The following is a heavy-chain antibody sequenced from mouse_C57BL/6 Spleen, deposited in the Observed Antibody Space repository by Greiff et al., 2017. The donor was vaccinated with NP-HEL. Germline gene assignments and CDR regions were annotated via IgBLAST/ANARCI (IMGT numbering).Heavy chain of an antibody. CDR2: IYPGDGDT. CDR3: ARLYDGYWYFDV. D-gene: IGHD2-3*01. V-gene: IGHV1-82*01. CDR1: GYAFSSSW. Sequence: VQLQQSGPELVKPGASVKISCKASGYAFSSSWMNWVKQRPGKGLEWIGRIYPGDGDTNYNGKFKGKATLTADKSSSTAYMQLSSLTSEDSAVYVCARLYDGYWYFDVWGTGTTVTVSS. J-gene: IGHJ1*03.